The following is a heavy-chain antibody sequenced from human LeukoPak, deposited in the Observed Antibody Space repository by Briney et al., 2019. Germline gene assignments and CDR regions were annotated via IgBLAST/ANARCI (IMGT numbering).Heavy chain of an antibody. Sequence: GGSLRLSCAASGFTFSSYSMNWVRQTPGKGLAWVAVVKYDGSYTSYAASVKGRFTISRDNFKNTVVLQMNSLSVDDTAIYYCARQSLAASGLDYWGQGMLVTVSS. CDR3: ARQSLAASGLDY. J-gene: IGHJ4*02. CDR2: VKYDGSYT. V-gene: IGHV3-30*03. D-gene: IGHD6-13*01. CDR1: GFTFSSYS.